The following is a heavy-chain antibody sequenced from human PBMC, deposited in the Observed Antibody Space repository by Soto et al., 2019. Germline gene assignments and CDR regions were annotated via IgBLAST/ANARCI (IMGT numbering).Heavy chain of an antibody. V-gene: IGHV1-18*01. D-gene: IGHD2-8*01. J-gene: IGHJ4*02. Sequence: GASVKVSCKASGYTFTSYGISWVRRAPGQGLEWMGWISAYNGNTNYAQKLQGRVTMTTDTSTSTAYMELRSLRSDDTAVYYCARSSWYCTNGVCQNLDFDYWGQGTLVTVSS. CDR2: ISAYNGNT. CDR3: ARSSWYCTNGVCQNLDFDY. CDR1: GYTFTSYG.